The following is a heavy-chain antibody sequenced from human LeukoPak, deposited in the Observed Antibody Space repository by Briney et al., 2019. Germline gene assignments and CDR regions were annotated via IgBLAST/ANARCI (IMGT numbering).Heavy chain of an antibody. CDR2: IHYTGNT. J-gene: IGHJ4*02. D-gene: IGHD5-18*01. CDR1: GGSISPYY. CDR3: ARIVPYNYGYVDS. V-gene: IGHV4-59*01. Sequence: SETLSLTCTVSGGSISPYYWSWIRQPPGKGLEWIGYIHYTGNTNYNPSLRSRVTISEDTSKTQLSLKLTSVTAADTAVYYCARIVPYNYGYVDSWGQGTLITVSS.